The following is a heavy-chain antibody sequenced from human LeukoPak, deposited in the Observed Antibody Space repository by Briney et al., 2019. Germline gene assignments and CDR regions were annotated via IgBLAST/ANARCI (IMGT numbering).Heavy chain of an antibody. CDR1: GGSISSYY. V-gene: IGHV4-59*08. D-gene: IGHD3-22*01. CDR3: ARAVRYYYDSSGYYDY. Sequence: SETLSLTCTVSGGSISSYYWSWIRQPPGKGLEWIGYIYYSGSTYYNPSLKSRVTISVDTSKNQFSLKLSSVTAADTAVYYCARAVRYYYDSSGYYDYWGQGTLVTVSS. J-gene: IGHJ4*02. CDR2: IYYSGST.